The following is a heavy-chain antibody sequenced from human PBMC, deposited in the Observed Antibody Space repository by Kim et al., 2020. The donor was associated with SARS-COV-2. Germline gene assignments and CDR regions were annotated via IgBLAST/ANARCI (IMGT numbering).Heavy chain of an antibody. CDR2: ISSSSSYI. CDR3: ARGFPYYDILSDAFDI. Sequence: GGSLRLSCAASGFTFSSYSMNWVRQAPGKGLEWVSSISSSSSYIYYADSVKGRFTISRDNAKNSLYLQMNSLRAEDTAVYYCARGFPYYDILSDAFDIWGQGTMVTVSS. CDR1: GFTFSSYS. J-gene: IGHJ3*02. V-gene: IGHV3-21*01. D-gene: IGHD3-9*01.